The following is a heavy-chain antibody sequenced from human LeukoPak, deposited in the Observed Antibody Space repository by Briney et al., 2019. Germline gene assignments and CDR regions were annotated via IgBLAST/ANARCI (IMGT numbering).Heavy chain of an antibody. CDR2: ISSGSSYI. D-gene: IGHD2-2*01. V-gene: IGHV3-21*01. CDR1: GFTFSTYT. CDR3: ARAGTSRPNNYFDY. J-gene: IGHJ4*02. Sequence: GSLRLSCTPSGFTFSTYTMNWVRQAPGKGLEWVSSISSGSSYISYADSVKGGFPISRDNAKNSLNLQMNSLRAKDTAVYNCARAGTSRPNNYFDYWGQGTLVTVSS.